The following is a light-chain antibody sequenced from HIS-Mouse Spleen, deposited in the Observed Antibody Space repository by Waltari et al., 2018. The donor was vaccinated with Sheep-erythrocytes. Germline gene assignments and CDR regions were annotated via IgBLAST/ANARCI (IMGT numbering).Light chain of an antibody. V-gene: IGLV2-11*01. J-gene: IGLJ1*01. CDR2: DVS. Sequence: QSALTQPRSVPGSPGQSVTISCTGTSSDVGGYNYVSWYQQHPGKAPKLMIYDVSKRPSGVPDRFAGSKSGNTASLTISGRQAEDEADYYCCSYAGSYNHVFATGTKVTVL. CDR3: CSYAGSYNHV. CDR1: SSDVGGYNY.